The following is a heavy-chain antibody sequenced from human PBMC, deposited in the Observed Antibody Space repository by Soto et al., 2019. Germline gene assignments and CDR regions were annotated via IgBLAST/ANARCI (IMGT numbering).Heavy chain of an antibody. D-gene: IGHD2-21*02. CDR1: GFTFSTYA. V-gene: IGHV3-23*05. CDR2: IFSSGGTT. J-gene: IGHJ4*02. Sequence: EVQLLDSGGGLVQPGGSLRLSCAASGFTFSTYAMTWVRQAPGKGLEWVSTIFSSGGTTAYADSVKGRFTISRDNSQNTVFLQLSSLRAEDTAIYYCAKALFSGDFGEVFDYWGQGALVTVSS. CDR3: AKALFSGDFGEVFDY.